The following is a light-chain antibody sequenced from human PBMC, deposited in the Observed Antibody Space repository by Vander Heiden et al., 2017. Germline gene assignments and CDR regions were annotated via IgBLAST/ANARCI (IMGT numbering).Light chain of an antibody. CDR1: DSNIGVNY. J-gene: IGLJ2*01. Sequence: QSVLSHPPTASGTPRQRATISCSGSDSNIGVNYVLWYKQVVGRAPKLLVYGRNQRPSGVSDRFSASKSATSASLVISGLRSEDEAEYYCAAWDDSLGGVTFGGGTKLTVL. CDR3: AAWDDSLGGVT. V-gene: IGLV1-47*01. CDR2: GRN.